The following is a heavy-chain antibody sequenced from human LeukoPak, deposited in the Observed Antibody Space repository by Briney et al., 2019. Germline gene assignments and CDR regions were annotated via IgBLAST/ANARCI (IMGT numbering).Heavy chain of an antibody. D-gene: IGHD3-10*01. CDR3: AREGYYGSGSPPSLYFDY. CDR1: GFTFSSYW. CDR2: TSSDLNVK. J-gene: IGHJ4*02. Sequence: GSLRLSCAASGFTFSSYWMSWVRQAPGKGLEWVAVTSSDLNVKLYADSVKGRFTISRDNSRSTLYLQMNSLRPEDTAIYYCAREGYYGSGSPPSLYFDYWGQGTLVTFSS. V-gene: IGHV3-30*03.